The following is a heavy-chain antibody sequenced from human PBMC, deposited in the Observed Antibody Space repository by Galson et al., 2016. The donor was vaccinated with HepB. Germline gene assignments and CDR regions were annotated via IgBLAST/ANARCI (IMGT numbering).Heavy chain of an antibody. CDR3: VRDGRPYVGASGEPGHD. Sequence: SLRLSCAASGFTFNDYAMHWVRQASGKGLEWVSGISYNSGNTVYADSVKGRFTISRDNGKNSLYLQRSSLRPEDSALYYCVRDGRPYVGASGEPGHDWGQGTLVTVS. V-gene: IGHV3-9*01. CDR1: GFTFNDYA. D-gene: IGHD6-19*01. CDR2: ISYNSGNT. J-gene: IGHJ4*02.